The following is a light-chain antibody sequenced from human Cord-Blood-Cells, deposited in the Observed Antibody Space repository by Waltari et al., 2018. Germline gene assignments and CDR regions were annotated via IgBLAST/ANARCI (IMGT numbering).Light chain of an antibody. J-gene: IGKJ2*01. CDR1: QHISIL. CDR2: DAS. V-gene: IGKV1-5*01. Sequence: DIQMTQPPSTLPAFVGGRVTLTCRYSQHISILLAWYQQKPGKAPKLLIYDASSLECGVPERFSGSGSGTEFTLTISSLQPDDFATYYCQQYYSYLYTFGQGTKLEIK. CDR3: QQYYSYLYT.